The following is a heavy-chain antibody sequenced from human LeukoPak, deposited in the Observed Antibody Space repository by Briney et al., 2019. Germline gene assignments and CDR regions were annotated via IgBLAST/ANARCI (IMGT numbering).Heavy chain of an antibody. Sequence: GGSLRLSCAASGFTFSSYSMNWVRQAPGKGLEWVSAISGSGGSTYYADSVKGRFTISRDNSKNTLYLQMNSLRAEDTAVYYCAKMRREDALAAAKWYFDYWAREPWSPSPQ. CDR3: AKMRREDALAAAKWYFDY. D-gene: IGHD1-26*01. V-gene: IGHV3-23*01. CDR1: GFTFSSYS. CDR2: ISGSGGST. J-gene: IGHJ4*02.